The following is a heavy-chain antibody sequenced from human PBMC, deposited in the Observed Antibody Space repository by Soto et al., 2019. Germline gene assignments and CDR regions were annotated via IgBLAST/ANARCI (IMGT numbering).Heavy chain of an antibody. V-gene: IGHV3-53*01. Sequence: GGSLRLSCAASGFTVSNTYMTWVRQPPGKGLECVSVIYTAGGTNYADSVTGRFIISRDNSKNTLYLQMNSLRAEDTAVYYCARALPVAKGGFDPWGQGTLVTVSS. CDR3: ARALPVAKGGFDP. CDR2: IYTAGGT. D-gene: IGHD2-2*01. J-gene: IGHJ5*02. CDR1: GFTVSNTY.